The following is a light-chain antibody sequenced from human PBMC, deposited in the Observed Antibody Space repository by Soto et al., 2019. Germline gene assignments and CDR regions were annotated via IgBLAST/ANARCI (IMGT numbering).Light chain of an antibody. V-gene: IGKV4-1*01. J-gene: IGKJ2*01. CDR2: WAS. Sequence: DIVMTQSPDSLAVSLGERATINCKSSRNILYNSNNKNYLAWYQHKPGQPPKLLIYWASTRESGVPDRFSGSGSGTDFTLTISSLQAEDVAVYYCQQYYNSYTFGQGTKVEIK. CDR3: QQYYNSYT. CDR1: RNILYNSNNKNY.